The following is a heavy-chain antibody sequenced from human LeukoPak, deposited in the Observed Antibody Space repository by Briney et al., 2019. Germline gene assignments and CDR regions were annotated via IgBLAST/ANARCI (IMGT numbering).Heavy chain of an antibody. Sequence: SKTLSLTCTVSGGSISSSNSYWGWIRQPPGKGLEWIGTLSYSGSTYYNPSLKSRITISVDTSKSQFSLRLSSVTAADTALYYCARHIQGANVCDYWGQGTLVTVPS. CDR1: GGSISSSNSY. J-gene: IGHJ4*02. CDR2: LSYSGST. D-gene: IGHD2-21*01. CDR3: ARHIQGANVCDY. V-gene: IGHV4-39*01.